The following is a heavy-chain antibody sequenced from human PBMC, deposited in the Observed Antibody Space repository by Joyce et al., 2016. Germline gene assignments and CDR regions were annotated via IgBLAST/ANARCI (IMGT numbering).Heavy chain of an antibody. CDR3: ARANEYSKSDATGGLDY. Sequence: EVQLVESGGDLVQPGGSLRLSCAVSGFTVSTNYMNWVRQAPGKGLEGVAVINSGGDTYYGDSVKGRFTISRDNSKNTLYLQMNSLRAEDTAVYYCARANEYSKSDATGGLDYWGQGTLVTVSS. V-gene: IGHV3-66*01. CDR2: INSGGDT. CDR1: GFTVSTNY. D-gene: IGHD6-6*01. J-gene: IGHJ4*02.